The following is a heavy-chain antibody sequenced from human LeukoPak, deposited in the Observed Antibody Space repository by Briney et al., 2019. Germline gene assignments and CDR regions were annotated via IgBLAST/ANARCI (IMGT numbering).Heavy chain of an antibody. Sequence: PSETLSLTCTVSGGSISSYYWSWIRQPPGKGLEWIGYIYYSGSTYYNPSLKSRVTISVDTSKNQFSLKLSSVTAADTAVYYCSKLGYYYYGMDVWGQGTTVTVSS. D-gene: IGHD7-27*01. CDR3: SKLGYYYYGMDV. CDR2: IYYSGST. CDR1: GGSISSYY. J-gene: IGHJ6*02. V-gene: IGHV4-59*04.